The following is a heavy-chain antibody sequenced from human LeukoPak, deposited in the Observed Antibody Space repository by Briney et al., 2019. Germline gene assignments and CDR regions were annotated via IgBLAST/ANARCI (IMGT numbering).Heavy chain of an antibody. CDR1: GFTFSGSA. J-gene: IGHJ3*02. D-gene: IGHD1-26*01. CDR3: AKDGFQSGSYLYDAFDI. CDR2: IRSTANGYAT. V-gene: IGHV3-73*01. Sequence: GGSLRLSCAASGFTFSGSALHWVRQASGKGLEWVGRIRSTANGYATAYAASVKGRFTISRDDSKNTLYLQMNSLRAEDTAVYYCAKDGFQSGSYLYDAFDIWGQGTMVTVSS.